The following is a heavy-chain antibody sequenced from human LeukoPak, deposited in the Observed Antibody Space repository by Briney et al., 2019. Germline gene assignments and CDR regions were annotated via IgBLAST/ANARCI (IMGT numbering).Heavy chain of an antibody. CDR3: ARAYGGITMVRGTSSYYYYYMDV. J-gene: IGHJ6*03. CDR1: GFTFSSYS. V-gene: IGHV3-48*04. Sequence: PGGSLRLSCAASGFTFSSYSMNWVRQAPGKGLEWVSYISSSSSTIYYADSVKGRFTISRDNAKNSLYLQMNSLRAEDTAMYYCARAYGGITMVRGTSSYYYYYMDVWGKGTTVTVSS. CDR2: ISSSSSTI. D-gene: IGHD3-10*01.